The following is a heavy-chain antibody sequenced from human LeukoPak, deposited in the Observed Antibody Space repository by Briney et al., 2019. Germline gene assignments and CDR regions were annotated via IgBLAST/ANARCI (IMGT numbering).Heavy chain of an antibody. D-gene: IGHD3-16*02. Sequence: PGGSLRLSCAASGFTFSTYAMSWVRQAPGKGLEWVSAIGGSTGSTYYADSVKGRFTISGDNSKNTLYLQMNSLRAEDTAVYYCAKANNDYVWGNYRSFDSWGQGTLVTVSS. CDR2: IGGSTGST. V-gene: IGHV3-23*01. CDR3: AKANNDYVWGNYRSFDS. CDR1: GFTFSTYA. J-gene: IGHJ4*02.